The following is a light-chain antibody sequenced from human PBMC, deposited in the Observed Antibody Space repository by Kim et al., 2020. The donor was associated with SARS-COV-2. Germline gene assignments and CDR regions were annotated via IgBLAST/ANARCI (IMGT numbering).Light chain of an antibody. CDR2: SAS. CDR3: QQYATSPET. J-gene: IGKJ1*01. V-gene: IGKV3-20*01. CDR1: QSVSSNF. Sequence: ENVLTQSPGTLSLSPGERATLSCRASQSVSSNFLAWYQQKAGQAPRLVIYSASSRASGIPDRFSGSGSGTDFTLTISTLEPEDFAVYYCQQYATSPETFGQGNKVDIK.